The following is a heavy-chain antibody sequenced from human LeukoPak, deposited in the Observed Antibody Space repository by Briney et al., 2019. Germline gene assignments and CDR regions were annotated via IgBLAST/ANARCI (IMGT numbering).Heavy chain of an antibody. J-gene: IGHJ6*02. CDR3: ARDRLVDTAMDDYYYYGMDV. CDR2: ISSSSSYI. Sequence: GGSLRLSCAASGFTFSSYSMNWVRQAPGKGLEWVSSISSSSSYIYYADSVKGRFTISRDNAKNSLYLQMSSLRAEDTAVYYCARDRLVDTAMDDYYYYGMDVWGQGTTVTVSS. CDR1: GFTFSSYS. D-gene: IGHD5-18*01. V-gene: IGHV3-21*01.